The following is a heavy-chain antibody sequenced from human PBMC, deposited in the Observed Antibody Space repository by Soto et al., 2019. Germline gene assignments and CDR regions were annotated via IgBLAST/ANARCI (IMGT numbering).Heavy chain of an antibody. Sequence: GGSLRLSCAASGFTFSSYGMHWVRQAPGKGLEWVAVISYDGSNKYYADSVKGRFTISRDNSKNTLYLQMNSLRAEDTAVYYCAKDREELRYCSGGSCYSFTLDYWGQGTLVTVSS. D-gene: IGHD2-15*01. CDR3: AKDREELRYCSGGSCYSFTLDY. CDR1: GFTFSSYG. CDR2: ISYDGSNK. V-gene: IGHV3-30*18. J-gene: IGHJ4*02.